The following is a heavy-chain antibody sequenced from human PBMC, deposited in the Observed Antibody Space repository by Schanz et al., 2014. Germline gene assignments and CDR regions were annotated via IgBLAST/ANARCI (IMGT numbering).Heavy chain of an antibody. Sequence: EVQLVESGGCLVQPGGSLRLSCAASEFTFNTYCMSWVRQAPGKGLEWVASINQDGYDKHYVDSVEGRFTISRDNAKKSLYLQINPLRADDTAIYYCARVEGSSGSASSYRALNVWGQGTAVTVSS. CDR2: INQDGYDK. J-gene: IGHJ3*01. V-gene: IGHV3-7*01. CDR3: ARVEGSSGSASSYRALNV. D-gene: IGHD3-10*01. CDR1: EFTFNTYC.